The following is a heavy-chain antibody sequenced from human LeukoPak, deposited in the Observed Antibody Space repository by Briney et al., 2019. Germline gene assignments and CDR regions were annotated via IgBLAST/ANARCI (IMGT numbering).Heavy chain of an antibody. V-gene: IGHV4-34*01. Sequence: SETLSLTCAVYGGSFSGYYCSWIRQPPGKGLEWIGEVNHSGSTNYNPSLKSRVTISEDTSKNQFSLKLSSVTAADTAVYYCARLPYGSGSYFDYWGQGTLVTVSS. D-gene: IGHD3-10*01. J-gene: IGHJ4*02. CDR3: ARLPYGSGSYFDY. CDR1: GGSFSGYY. CDR2: VNHSGST.